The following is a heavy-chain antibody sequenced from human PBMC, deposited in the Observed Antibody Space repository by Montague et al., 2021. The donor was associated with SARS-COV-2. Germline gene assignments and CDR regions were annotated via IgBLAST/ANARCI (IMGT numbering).Heavy chain of an antibody. V-gene: IGHV4-39*01. CDR3: ANFYSGSYNY. D-gene: IGHD1-26*01. CDR1: RGSLRLTSYH. Sequence: SETLSLTCTVSRGSLRLTSYHWGWIRQPPGKGLVWIGSIYHTGSTYYDPSLESRVTMSVDNSKNQFSLMLTSVTAADTAVYYCANFYSGSYNYWGHGSLVTVSS. J-gene: IGHJ4*01. CDR2: IYHTGST.